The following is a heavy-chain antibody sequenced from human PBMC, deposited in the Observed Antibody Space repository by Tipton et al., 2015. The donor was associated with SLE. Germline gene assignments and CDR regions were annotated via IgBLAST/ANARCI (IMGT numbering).Heavy chain of an antibody. CDR3: ASQTGDDRGHVFDI. CDR1: GFIFSGYE. D-gene: IGHD7-27*01. Sequence: SLRLSCAASGFIFSGYEMNWVRQTPGKGLEWVSYISYTSDSKSYADSVKGRFTISRDNSKNTLYLHLNNLRAEDTAVYYCASQTGDDRGHVFDIWGQGTVVTVSS. J-gene: IGHJ3*02. V-gene: IGHV3-48*03. CDR2: ISYTSDSK.